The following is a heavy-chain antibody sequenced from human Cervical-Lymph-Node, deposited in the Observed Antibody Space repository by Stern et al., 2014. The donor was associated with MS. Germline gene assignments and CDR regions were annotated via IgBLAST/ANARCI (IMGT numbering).Heavy chain of an antibody. Sequence: VQLVESGAEVRKPGASVKVSCKASGYTFTNSGFSWVRQAPGQGLEWMGWISAHNGNTNFAQKFQGRVTMSTDTSTSTAYMELRSLRSDDTAVYYCARDGRCTSAVCPYFYYYTMDVWGQGTTVTVSS. D-gene: IGHD2-8*01. V-gene: IGHV1-18*01. CDR2: ISAHNGNT. J-gene: IGHJ6*02. CDR1: GYTFTNSG. CDR3: ARDGRCTSAVCPYFYYYTMDV.